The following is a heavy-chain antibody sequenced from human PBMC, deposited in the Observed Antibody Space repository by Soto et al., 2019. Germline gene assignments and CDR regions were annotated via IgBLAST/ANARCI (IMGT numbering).Heavy chain of an antibody. D-gene: IGHD6-19*01. CDR3: ARDRRSSGWPRGYFDL. CDR1: GFTFSSYE. J-gene: IGHJ2*01. V-gene: IGHV3-48*03. Sequence: EVQLVESGGGLVQPGGSLRLSCAASGFTFSSYEMNWVRQAPGKGLEWVSYISSSGSTIYYADSVKGRFTISRDNAKNSLYLQMNSLRAEDTAVYYCARDRRSSGWPRGYFDLWGRGTLVTVSS. CDR2: ISSSGSTI.